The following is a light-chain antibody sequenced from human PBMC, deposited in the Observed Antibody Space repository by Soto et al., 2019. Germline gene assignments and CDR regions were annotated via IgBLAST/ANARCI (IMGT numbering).Light chain of an antibody. CDR1: QSVSSSY. Sequence: EIVLTQSPGTLSLSPGERATLSCRASQSVSSSYLAWYQQKPGQDPRLLIYGASSRATGIPDRFSRSGSGTDFTLTISRLEPEDFAVYYCQQYGSSPTFGQGTKVEIK. CDR3: QQYGSSPT. J-gene: IGKJ1*01. V-gene: IGKV3-20*01. CDR2: GAS.